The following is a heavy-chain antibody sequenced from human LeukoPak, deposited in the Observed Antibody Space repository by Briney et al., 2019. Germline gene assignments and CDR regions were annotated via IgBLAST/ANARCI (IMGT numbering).Heavy chain of an antibody. V-gene: IGHV3-23*01. D-gene: IGHD6-13*01. CDR1: GFTFSSYA. Sequence: GGSLRLSCAASGFTFSSYAMSWVRQAPGKGLEWVSAISGGGGRSTYYADFVKGRFTISRDDSKNTLYLRMNSLRAEDTAVYYCAKDLEYSSSWYQVGMGAFDIWGQGTMVTVSS. J-gene: IGHJ3*02. CDR2: ISGGGGRST. CDR3: AKDLEYSSSWYQVGMGAFDI.